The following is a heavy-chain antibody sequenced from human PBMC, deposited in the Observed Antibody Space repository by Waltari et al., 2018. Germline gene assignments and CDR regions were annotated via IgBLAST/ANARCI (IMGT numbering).Heavy chain of an antibody. V-gene: IGHV4-34*02. CDR2: INYSGST. CDR1: GVSFSGYY. J-gene: IGHJ6*03. CDR3: ASGYSSGWPYYYYYYMDV. D-gene: IGHD6-19*01. Sequence: QVQLQQWGAGLLKPSETLSLPCAVYGVSFSGYYWSGIRQPPGKGLERIGEINYSGSTNYNPSLKSRVTISVDTSKNQFSLKLSSVTAADTAVYYCASGYSSGWPYYYYYYMDVWGKGTTVTVSS.